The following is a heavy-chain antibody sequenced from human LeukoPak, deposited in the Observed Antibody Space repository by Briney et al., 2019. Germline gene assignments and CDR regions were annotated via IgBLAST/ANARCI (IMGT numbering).Heavy chain of an antibody. CDR1: GYTGSRSY. J-gene: IGHJ3*01. V-gene: IGHV1-46*01. CDR2: SNPSGGST. D-gene: IGHD6-6*01. Sequence: ASVKVSCKASGYTGSRSYMHWVRQGPGQGLELEGISNPSGGSTSYAQKFQVRVTMTRDMSTSTVYMELSSLRSEDTAVYYCARGPSEYSSSSDTFDVWGQGTMVTVSS. CDR3: ARGPSEYSSSSDTFDV.